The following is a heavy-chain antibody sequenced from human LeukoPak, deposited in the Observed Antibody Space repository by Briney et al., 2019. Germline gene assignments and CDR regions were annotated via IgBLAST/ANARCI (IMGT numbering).Heavy chain of an antibody. V-gene: IGHV5-51*01. CDR1: GYSFSTYW. Sequence: GESLKISCKGSGYSFSTYWIAWVRQLPGKGLKWMAIISPDDSQIRYSPSFQGQVTIPADKSISTAYLQWSSLKSSDTAMYYCARHGTNAYSTVDYWGQGTLVTVSS. CDR3: ARHGTNAYSTVDY. J-gene: IGHJ4*02. CDR2: ISPDDSQI. D-gene: IGHD3-16*01.